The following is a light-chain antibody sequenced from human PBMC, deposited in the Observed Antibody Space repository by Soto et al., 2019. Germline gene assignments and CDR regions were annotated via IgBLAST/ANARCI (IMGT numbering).Light chain of an antibody. CDR1: QSVSSN. CDR2: GAS. J-gene: IGKJ2*01. Sequence: EKVMTQSPATLSVSPGERATLSCRASQSVSSNLAWYQQKPGQAPRLLIYGASTRATGIPARFSGSGSGTEFNLTISSLQSEDFAVYYCQQYNNWPPYTFGQGTKLEIK. V-gene: IGKV3-15*01. CDR3: QQYNNWPPYT.